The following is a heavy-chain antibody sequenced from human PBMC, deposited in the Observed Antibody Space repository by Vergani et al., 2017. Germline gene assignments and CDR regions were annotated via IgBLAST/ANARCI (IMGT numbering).Heavy chain of an antibody. Sequence: QVQLQQWGATVLTPSETLSLTCAVYGVSFKTYFWNWIRQSPDKGLEWIGEVDHSDRPYYNPSLRGRVTLSVDTSKNQISLRLHSVDVADSAIYYCARGRKHFFEAPYDVWGQGSPVTVSS. J-gene: IGHJ4*02. D-gene: IGHD3-3*02. CDR1: GVSFKTYF. CDR3: ARGRKHFFEAPYDV. CDR2: VDHSDRP. V-gene: IGHV4-34*02.